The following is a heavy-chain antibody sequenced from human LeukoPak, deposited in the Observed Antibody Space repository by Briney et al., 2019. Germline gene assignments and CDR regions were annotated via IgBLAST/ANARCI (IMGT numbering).Heavy chain of an antibody. CDR2: IIPIFGTA. CDR3: ARGSYYYGSGWAAFDI. D-gene: IGHD3-10*01. CDR1: GGTFSSYA. V-gene: IGHV1-69*05. J-gene: IGHJ3*02. Sequence: GASVKVSCKASGGTFSSYAISWVRQARGQGLEWMGGIIPIFGTANYAQKFQGRVTITTDESTSTAYMELSSLRSEDTAVYYCARGSYYYGSGWAAFDIWGQGTMVTVSS.